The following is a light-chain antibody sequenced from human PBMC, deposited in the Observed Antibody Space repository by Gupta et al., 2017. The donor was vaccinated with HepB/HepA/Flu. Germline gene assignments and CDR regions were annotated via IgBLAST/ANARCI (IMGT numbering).Light chain of an antibody. J-gene: IGKJ2*01. Sequence: VLTQSPDTLSLSPGESVTLSCRASQSVTSKYVAWYQQRRGRAPRLLIFAASRRATGMSDRSNAGGSVTDISLTINILEPQDLPMSFSQRDHGSPYTFGQGT. CDR2: AAS. V-gene: IGKV3-20*01. CDR1: QSVTSKY. CDR3: QRDHGSPYT.